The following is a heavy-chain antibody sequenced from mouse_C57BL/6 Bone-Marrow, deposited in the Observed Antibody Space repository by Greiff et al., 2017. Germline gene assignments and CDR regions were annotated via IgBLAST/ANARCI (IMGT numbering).Heavy chain of an antibody. D-gene: IGHD1-1*01. V-gene: IGHV14-4*01. CDR3: TTITTVVAGFDY. J-gene: IGHJ2*01. CDR1: GFNIKDDY. CDR2: IDPENGDT. Sequence: VQLQQSGAELVRPGASVKLSCTASGFNIKDDYMHWVKQRPEQGLEWIGWIDPENGDTEYASKFQGKATITADPSSNTAYLQLSSLTSEDTAVYYCTTITTVVAGFDYWGRGTTLTVSS.